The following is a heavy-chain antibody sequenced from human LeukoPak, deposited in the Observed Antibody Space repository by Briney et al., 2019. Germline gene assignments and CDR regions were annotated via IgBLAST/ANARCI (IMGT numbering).Heavy chain of an antibody. CDR3: ARIGPIAAAGTPYFDS. J-gene: IGHJ4*02. Sequence: SETLSLTCAVSGGSFSGYYWSWIRQPPGKGLEWIGEINHSGSPNYNPSLKSRLTISEDMSTRQVSLKLSSVTAADTAVYYCARIGPIAAAGTPYFDSWGQGTLVTV. CDR2: INHSGSP. CDR1: GGSFSGYY. D-gene: IGHD6-13*01. V-gene: IGHV4-34*01.